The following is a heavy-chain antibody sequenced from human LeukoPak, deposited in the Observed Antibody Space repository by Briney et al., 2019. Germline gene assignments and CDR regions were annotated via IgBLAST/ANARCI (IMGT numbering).Heavy chain of an antibody. V-gene: IGHV1-46*01. D-gene: IGHD3-22*01. CDR1: GYTFTSYY. CDR2: INPSGGST. J-gene: IGHJ3*02. Sequence: ASVKVSCKASGYTFTSYYMHWVRQAPGQGLEWMGIINPSGGSTSYAQKFQGRVTMTRDTSTSTVYMELSGLRSEDTAVYYCAREGITMIVVASLGRAFDIWGQGTMVTVSS. CDR3: AREGITMIVVASLGRAFDI.